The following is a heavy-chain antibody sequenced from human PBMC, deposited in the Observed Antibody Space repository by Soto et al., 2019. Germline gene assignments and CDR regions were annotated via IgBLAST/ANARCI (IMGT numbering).Heavy chain of an antibody. J-gene: IGHJ5*02. CDR1: GFTFSSYS. Sequence: GSLRLSCAASGFTFSSYSMNWVRQAPGKGLEWVSSISSSSSYIYYADSVKGRFTISRDNSKNTLYLQMNSLRAEDTAVYYCAKKENYYYDSSGTPWGQGTLVTVSS. V-gene: IGHV3-21*04. D-gene: IGHD3-22*01. CDR2: ISSSSSYI. CDR3: AKKENYYYDSSGTP.